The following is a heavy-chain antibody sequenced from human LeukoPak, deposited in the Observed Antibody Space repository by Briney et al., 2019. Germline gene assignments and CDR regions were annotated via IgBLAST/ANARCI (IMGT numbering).Heavy chain of an antibody. J-gene: IGHJ4*02. D-gene: IGHD2-2*01. V-gene: IGHV1-69*04. CDR1: GGTFSSYA. CDR3: ARDRDRIGSYHFDY. Sequence: SVKVSCKASGGTFSSYAISWVRQAPGQGLEWMGRIIPILGIANYAQKFQGRVTITADKSTSTAYMELSSLRSEDTAVYYCARDRDRIGSYHFDYWGQGTLVTVSS. CDR2: IIPILGIA.